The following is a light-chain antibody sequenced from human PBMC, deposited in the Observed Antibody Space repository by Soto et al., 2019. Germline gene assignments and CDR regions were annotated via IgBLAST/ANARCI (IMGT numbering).Light chain of an antibody. J-gene: IGKJ1*01. CDR1: QSISSY. CDR2: AAS. V-gene: IGKV1-39*01. Sequence: DIQLNQSPSSLSASVGDRVTLTCRASQSISSYLNWYHQKPGKAPKLLIYAASSLQSGVPSRFSGSGSGTDFTLTISSLQPEDFATYYCQQSYSTPPTFGQGTMVDIK. CDR3: QQSYSTPPT.